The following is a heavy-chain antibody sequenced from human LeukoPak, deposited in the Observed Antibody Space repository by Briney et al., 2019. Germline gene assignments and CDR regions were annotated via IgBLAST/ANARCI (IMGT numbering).Heavy chain of an antibody. CDR1: GFTFSSYS. D-gene: IGHD3-10*01. CDR2: ISSSSYI. J-gene: IGHJ4*02. Sequence: PGGSLRLSCAASGFTFSSYSMNWVRQAPGKGLEWVSSISSSSYIYYADSVKGRFTISRDNAKNSLYLQMNSLRADDTAVYYCARGGLHRLWFGEFWGQGTLVTVSS. CDR3: ARGGLHRLWFGEF. V-gene: IGHV3-21*04.